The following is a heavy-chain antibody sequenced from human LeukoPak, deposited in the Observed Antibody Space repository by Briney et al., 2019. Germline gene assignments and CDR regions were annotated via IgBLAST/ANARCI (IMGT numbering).Heavy chain of an antibody. CDR2: INWNGGST. Sequence: GGSLRLSCAASGFTFDDYGMSWVRQAPGKGLEWVSGINWNGGSTGYADSVKGRFTISRDNAKKSLYLQMNSPRPEDTALYYCAKSGIFQGYYFYYMDVWGKGTTVTISS. J-gene: IGHJ6*03. CDR1: GFTFDDYG. V-gene: IGHV3-20*04. CDR3: AKSGIFQGYYFYYMDV. D-gene: IGHD2-15*01.